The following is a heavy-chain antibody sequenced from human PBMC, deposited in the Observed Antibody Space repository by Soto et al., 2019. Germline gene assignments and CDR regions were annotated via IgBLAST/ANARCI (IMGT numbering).Heavy chain of an antibody. CDR1: GFTFSTYA. D-gene: IGHD6-13*01. Sequence: QPGGSLRLSCAASGFTFSTYAMRWVRQAPGKGLEWVSAISAGGGGSTYYADSVKGRFTIFRDNSKNTLYLQMNSLRAEDTALYYCTKVIATSAGRAMDVWGQGTPVTVSS. CDR2: ISAGGGGST. CDR3: TKVIATSAGRAMDV. V-gene: IGHV3-23*01. J-gene: IGHJ6*02.